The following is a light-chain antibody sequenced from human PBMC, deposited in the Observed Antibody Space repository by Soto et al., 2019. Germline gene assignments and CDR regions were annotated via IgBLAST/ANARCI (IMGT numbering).Light chain of an antibody. CDR1: SGHSSYA. CDR2: LNSDGSH. CDR3: QTWDTGIVV. J-gene: IGLJ2*01. V-gene: IGLV4-69*01. Sequence: QSVLTQSPSASASLGASVKLTCTLSSGHSSYAIAWLQQQPEKGPRYLMKLNSDGSHSKGDWIPDRFSGSSSGAERYLSISSLQSEDEADYYCQTWDTGIVVFGGRTKLTVL.